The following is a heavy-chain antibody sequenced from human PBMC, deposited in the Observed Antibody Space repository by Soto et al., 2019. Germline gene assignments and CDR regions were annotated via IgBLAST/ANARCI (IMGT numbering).Heavy chain of an antibody. CDR1: GGSFSGYY. CDR2: INHSGST. Sequence: SETLSLTCAVYGGSFSGYYWSWIRQPPGKGLEWIGEINHSGSTNYNPSLKSRVTISVDTSKNQFSLKLSSVTAADTAVYYCARGPRKGYCTNGVCPPTPFFDYWGQGTLVTVSS. D-gene: IGHD2-8*01. CDR3: ARGPRKGYCTNGVCPPTPFFDY. V-gene: IGHV4-34*01. J-gene: IGHJ4*02.